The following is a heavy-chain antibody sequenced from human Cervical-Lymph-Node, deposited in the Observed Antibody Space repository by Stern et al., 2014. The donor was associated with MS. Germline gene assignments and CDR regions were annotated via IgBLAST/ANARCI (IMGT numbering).Heavy chain of an antibody. J-gene: IGHJ5*02. CDR1: GGSISSYY. V-gene: IGHV4-59*01. Sequence: QVQLQESGPGLVKPSETLSLTCTVSGGSISSYYWSWIRQPPGKGLEWIGYINYSGSTNYNPSLKSRVTISVDTSKNQFSLKLSSVTAADTAVYYCARGATQAFDPWGQGTLVTVSS. CDR3: ARGATQAFDP. CDR2: INYSGST.